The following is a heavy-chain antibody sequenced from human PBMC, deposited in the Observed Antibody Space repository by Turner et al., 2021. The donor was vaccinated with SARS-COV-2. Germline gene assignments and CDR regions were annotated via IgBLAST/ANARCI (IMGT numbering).Heavy chain of an antibody. V-gene: IGHV1-69*06. D-gene: IGHD5-18*01. J-gene: IGHJ6*02. CDR3: AREGDTAMARYGLDV. Sequence: QVQLVQSGAEVKKPGSSVKVSCKASGGTFSSYAISWVRQAPGQGLGWRGGIIPIFGTANYAQNFQGRVTITADKSTSTAYMELSSLRSEDTAVYYCAREGDTAMARYGLDVWGQGTTVTVSS. CDR2: IIPIFGTA. CDR1: GGTFSSYA.